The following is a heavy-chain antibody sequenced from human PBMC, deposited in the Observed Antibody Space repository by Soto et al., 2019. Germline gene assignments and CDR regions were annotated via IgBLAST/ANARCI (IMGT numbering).Heavy chain of an antibody. CDR1: GFTFSNYW. CDR2: IRGDGSMT. D-gene: IGHD6-13*01. CDR3: VXEGLAADFDS. Sequence: EVHLVESGGGLVQPGGSLXLSCAASGFTFSNYWMHWVRQAPGKGLVWVSRIRGDGSMTNYADSVKGRFTXSRDXAKXXXXXXXNSLRAEDTAVXYCVXEGLAADFDSWGQGTLXTXSX. V-gene: IGHV3-74*01. J-gene: IGHJ4*02.